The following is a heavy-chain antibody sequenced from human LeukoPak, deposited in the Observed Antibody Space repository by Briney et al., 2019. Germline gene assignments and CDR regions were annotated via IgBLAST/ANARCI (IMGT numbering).Heavy chain of an antibody. J-gene: IGHJ4*02. CDR3: ASGQLWLDFDY. Sequence: SQTLSLTCTVSGGPISSGGYYWSWIRQHPGKGLEWIGYIYYSGSTYYNPSLKSRVTLSVDTSKNQFSLKLSSVTAADTAVYYCASGQLWLDFDYWGQGTLVTVSS. V-gene: IGHV4-31*03. CDR2: IYYSGST. D-gene: IGHD5-18*01. CDR1: GGPISSGGYY.